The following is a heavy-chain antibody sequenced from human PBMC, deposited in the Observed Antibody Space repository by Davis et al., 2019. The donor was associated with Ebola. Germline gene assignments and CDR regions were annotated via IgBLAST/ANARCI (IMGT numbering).Heavy chain of an antibody. J-gene: IGHJ4*02. CDR3: ARAVAGLYYFDY. CDR1: GYTLAELS. Sequence: ASVKVSCKVSGYTLAELSIHWVRQAPGKGLEWMGSFDPEDGEAIYAQKFQGRVTMTRDTSTSTVYMELSSLRSEDTAVYYCARAVAGLYYFDYWGQGTLVTVSS. V-gene: IGHV1-24*01. CDR2: FDPEDGEA. D-gene: IGHD6-19*01.